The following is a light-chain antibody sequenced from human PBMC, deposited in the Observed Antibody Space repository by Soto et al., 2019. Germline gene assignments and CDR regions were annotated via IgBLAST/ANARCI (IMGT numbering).Light chain of an antibody. Sequence: DVQMTQSPSSLSASVGDSVTITCRASQSVFKHLSWFQQRPGKGPKLLIYDASSLHAGIPSRFSGSGYGTDFTLTISTVQPEDSAIYYCHQSSSTPLTFGGGTRVELK. J-gene: IGKJ4*01. CDR1: QSVFKH. V-gene: IGKV1-39*01. CDR2: DAS. CDR3: HQSSSTPLT.